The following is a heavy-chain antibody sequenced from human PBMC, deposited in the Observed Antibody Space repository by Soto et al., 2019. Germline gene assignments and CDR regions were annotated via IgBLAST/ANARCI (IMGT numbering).Heavy chain of an antibody. CDR2: ISSSSSYI. J-gene: IGHJ4*02. Sequence: EVQLVESGGGLVKPGGSLRLSCAASGFTFSSYSMNWVRQAPGKGLEWVSSISSSSSYIYYADSVKGRFTISRDNAKNSLYLQMNSLRAEDTAVYYCARDLAVAGTRGDFGYWGQGTLVTVSS. CDR3: ARDLAVAGTRGDFGY. D-gene: IGHD6-19*01. V-gene: IGHV3-21*01. CDR1: GFTFSSYS.